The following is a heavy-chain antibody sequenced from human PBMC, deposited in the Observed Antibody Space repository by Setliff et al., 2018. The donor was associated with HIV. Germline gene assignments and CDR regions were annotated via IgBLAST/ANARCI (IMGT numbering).Heavy chain of an antibody. CDR1: GGSITPHY. D-gene: IGHD6-19*01. CDR2: IYYSGST. Sequence: KPSETLSLTCTVSGGSITPHYWSWIRQPPGKGLEWIGLIYYSGSTNYSPSLKSRATISVDSSKNQFSLKLTSVTAADAAIYYCARQFPPYHSGAHYSDLWSQGTLVTVSS. J-gene: IGHJ5*02. CDR3: ARQFPPYHSGAHYSDL. V-gene: IGHV4-59*11.